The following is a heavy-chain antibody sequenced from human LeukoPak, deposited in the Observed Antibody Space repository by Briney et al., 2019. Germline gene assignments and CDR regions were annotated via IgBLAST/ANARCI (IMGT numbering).Heavy chain of an antibody. CDR1: GFTFSSYG. CDR3: ARNGGSGSL. D-gene: IGHD3-10*01. Sequence: PGGSLRLSCAASGFTFSSYGMHWVRQAPGKGLEWVAVISYDGSNKYYVDSVKGRFTISRDNSKNTLYLQMNSLRAEDTAVYYCARNGGSGSLWGQGTLVTVSS. CDR2: ISYDGSNK. V-gene: IGHV3-30*03. J-gene: IGHJ4*02.